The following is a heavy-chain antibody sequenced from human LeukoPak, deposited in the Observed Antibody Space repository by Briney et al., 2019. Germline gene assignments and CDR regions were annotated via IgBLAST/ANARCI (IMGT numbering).Heavy chain of an antibody. CDR3: ARGVLFGSSGYYYYGMDV. CDR2: MNPNSGNT. J-gene: IGHJ6*02. V-gene: IGHV1-8*01. D-gene: IGHD1-26*01. CDR1: GYTFTSYD. Sequence: ASVKVSCKASGYTFTSYDINWARQATGQGLEWMGWMNPNSGNTGYAQKFQGRVTMTGNTSISTAYMELSSLRSEDTAVYYCARGVLFGSSGYYYYGMDVWGQGTTVTVSS.